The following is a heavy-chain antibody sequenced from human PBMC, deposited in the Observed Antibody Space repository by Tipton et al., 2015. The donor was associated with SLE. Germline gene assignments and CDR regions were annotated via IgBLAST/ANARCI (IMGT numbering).Heavy chain of an antibody. V-gene: IGHV4-39*07. CDR2: IYYSGST. CDR3: ARGGLGYGMDV. Sequence: GSLRLSCTVSGASISSSSYYWGWTRQPPGKGLEWIGSIYYSGSTYYNPSLKSRVTISVDTSKNQFSLELSSVTVADTAVYYCARGGLGYGMDVWGQGTTVTASS. J-gene: IGHJ6*02. CDR1: GASISSSSYY. D-gene: IGHD3-16*01.